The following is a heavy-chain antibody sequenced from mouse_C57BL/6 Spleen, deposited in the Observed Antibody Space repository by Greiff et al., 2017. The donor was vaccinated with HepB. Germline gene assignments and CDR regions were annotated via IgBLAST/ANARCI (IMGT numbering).Heavy chain of an antibody. Sequence: QVQLQQSGAELVKPGASVKISCKASGYAFSSYWMNWVKQRPGKGLEWIGQIYPGDGDTNYNGKFKGKATLTADKSSSIAYMQLSSLTSEDSAVYFCAGGGYYDAMDYWGQGTSVTVSS. J-gene: IGHJ4*01. V-gene: IGHV1-80*01. CDR1: GYAFSSYW. CDR3: AGGGYYDAMDY. D-gene: IGHD2-2*01. CDR2: IYPGDGDT.